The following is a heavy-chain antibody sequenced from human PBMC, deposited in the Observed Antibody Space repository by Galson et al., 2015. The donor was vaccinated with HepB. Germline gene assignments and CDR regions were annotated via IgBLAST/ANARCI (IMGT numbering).Heavy chain of an antibody. Sequence: SLRLSCAASGFSFSSFGMHWVRQAPGKGLEWVAIISANSAGKYYADSVEGRFTISRDNSKNTVYPQMDSLRPEDTAVYYCAKRGDHYNGDGYYAPFDQWGQGTLVTVSS. V-gene: IGHV3-30*18. J-gene: IGHJ4*02. CDR3: AKRGDHYNGDGYYAPFDQ. D-gene: IGHD3-3*01. CDR1: GFSFSSFG. CDR2: ISANSAGK.